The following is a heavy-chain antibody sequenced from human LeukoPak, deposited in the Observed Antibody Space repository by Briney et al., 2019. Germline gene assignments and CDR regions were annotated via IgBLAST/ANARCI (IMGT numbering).Heavy chain of an antibody. CDR1: GFTFSTSG. V-gene: IGHV3-48*02. Sequence: PGGSLRLSCAASGFTFSTSGMNWVRQAPGRGLEWVSYIAIGSSPVYYADSVKGRFTSSRDNAKNSLYLQMNSLRDEDTAVYYCATSRTLDYWGQGTLVTVSS. CDR2: IAIGSSPV. J-gene: IGHJ4*02. CDR3: ATSRTLDY.